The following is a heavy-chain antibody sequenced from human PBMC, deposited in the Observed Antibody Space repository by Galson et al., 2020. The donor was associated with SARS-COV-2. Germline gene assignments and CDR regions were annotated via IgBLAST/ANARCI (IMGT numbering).Heavy chain of an antibody. V-gene: IGHV3-15*01. CDR1: GFTFSTAW. D-gene: IGHD2-15*01. CDR3: AIRFWGLGYMDV. Sequence: GGSLRLSCAVSGFTFSTAWMIWVRQAPGKGLEWVGRIKTRSDGETTDYGAPVKGRFIISRDDSKDTLYLHMNSLRTEDTAVYYCAIRFWGLGYMDVWGKGTTVTVAS. CDR2: IKTRSDGETT. J-gene: IGHJ6*04.